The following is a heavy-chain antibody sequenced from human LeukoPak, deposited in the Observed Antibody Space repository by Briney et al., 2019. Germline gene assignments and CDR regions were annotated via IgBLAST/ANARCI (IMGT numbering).Heavy chain of an antibody. J-gene: IGHJ5*02. CDR3: ARGDLKSDWFDP. CDR2: FYSSGRT. V-gene: IGHV4-61*02. Sequence: SQTPSLTCTVSGDSISSGFYYWNWIRQPAGKGLEWIGRFYSSGRTNFNPSLKSRVTISSDTSKNQFSLKLRSVTAADTAVYYCARGDLKSDWFDPWGQGTLVTVSP. CDR1: GDSISSGFYY. D-gene: IGHD3-3*01.